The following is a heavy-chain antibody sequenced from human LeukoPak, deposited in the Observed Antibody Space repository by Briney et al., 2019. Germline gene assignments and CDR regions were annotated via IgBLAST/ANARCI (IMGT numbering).Heavy chain of an antibody. Sequence: GGSLRLSCAASAFTFSSYWMSWVRQAPGKGLEWVSAISGSGGSTYYADSVKGRFTISRDNSKNTLYLQMNSLRAEDTAVYYCARKDGYSSSWSFDYWGQGTLVTVSS. CDR2: ISGSGGST. CDR1: AFTFSSYW. J-gene: IGHJ4*02. CDR3: ARKDGYSSSWSFDY. D-gene: IGHD6-13*01. V-gene: IGHV3-23*01.